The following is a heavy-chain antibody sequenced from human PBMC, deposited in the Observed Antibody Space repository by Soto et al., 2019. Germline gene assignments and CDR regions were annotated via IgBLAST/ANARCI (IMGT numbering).Heavy chain of an antibody. CDR1: GFNFGTYW. CDR3: ARDWGGLGY. V-gene: IGHV3-7*03. D-gene: IGHD3-10*01. J-gene: IGHJ4*02. CDR2: IIKDGSEK. Sequence: EVQLVESGGGLVQPGGSLRLSCAASGFNFGTYWMTWVRQAPGKGLEWVANIIKDGSEKSYVDSVKGRFTISRDNAKNSLYLEMNSLRVEDTAVYYCARDWGGLGYWGQGTLVTVSS.